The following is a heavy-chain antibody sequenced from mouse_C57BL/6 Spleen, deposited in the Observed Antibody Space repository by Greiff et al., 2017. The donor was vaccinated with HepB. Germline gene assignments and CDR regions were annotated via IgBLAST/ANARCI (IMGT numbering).Heavy chain of an antibody. J-gene: IGHJ2*01. CDR1: GYSITRGYY. CDR3: ARREVN. D-gene: IGHD2-1*01. Sequence: VQLEQSGAGLVKPSPSLSLTCTASGYSITRGYYWYGIRKFPGNKLEWMGYLSYDGSNNYNPSLKNRISITRDTSKNQFFLKLNSVTTEDTAAYYCARREVNWGQGTTLTVSS. V-gene: IGHV3-6*01. CDR2: LSYDGSN.